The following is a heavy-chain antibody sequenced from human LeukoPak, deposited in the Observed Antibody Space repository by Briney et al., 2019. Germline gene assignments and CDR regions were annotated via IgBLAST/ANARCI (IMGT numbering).Heavy chain of an antibody. CDR1: GGSISSSSYY. CDR3: ARGRSSYQPIDY. Sequence: PSETLSLTCTVSGGSISSSSYYWGWIRQPPGKGLEWIGSIYYSGSTYYNPSLKSRVTISVDTSKNQFSLKLSSVTAADTAVYYCARGRSSYQPIDYWGQGTLVTVSS. J-gene: IGHJ4*02. V-gene: IGHV4-39*01. D-gene: IGHD6-13*01. CDR2: IYYSGST.